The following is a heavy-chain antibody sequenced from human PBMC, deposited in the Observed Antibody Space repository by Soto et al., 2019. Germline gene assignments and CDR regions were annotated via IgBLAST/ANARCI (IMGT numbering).Heavy chain of an antibody. CDR1: GFSVSTTGVA. CDR3: AHSMTYGSTYFDY. V-gene: IGHV2-5*01. Sequence: QITLKESGPTLVKPTQTLTLTCTCSGFSVSTTGVAVAWIRQPPGKTLEWLALIYWNDDKRFSPSLKNRLTTTPDPXKDQVVLTMTNMDPVDTATYYCAHSMTYGSTYFDYWGPGTLVTVSS. J-gene: IGHJ4*02. D-gene: IGHD3-10*01. CDR2: IYWNDDK.